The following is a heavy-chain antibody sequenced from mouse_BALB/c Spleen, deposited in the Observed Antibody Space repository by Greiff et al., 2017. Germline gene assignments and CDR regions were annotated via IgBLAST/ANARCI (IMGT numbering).Heavy chain of an antibody. D-gene: IGHD2-1*01. J-gene: IGHJ3*01. CDR1: GFTFSSYG. V-gene: IGHV5-6*01. CDR3: ARQGGNSPFAY. CDR2: ISSGGSYT. Sequence: EVMLVESGGDLVKPGGSLKLSCAASGFTFSSYGMSWVRQTPDKRLEWVATISSGGSYTYYPDSVKGRFTISRDNAKNTLYLQMSSLKSEDTAMYYCARQGGNSPFAYWGQGTLVTVSA.